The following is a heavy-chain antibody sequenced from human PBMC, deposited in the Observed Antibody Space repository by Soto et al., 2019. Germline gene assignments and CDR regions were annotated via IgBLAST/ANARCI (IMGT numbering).Heavy chain of an antibody. D-gene: IGHD2-2*02. CDR2: IIPIFGTA. J-gene: IGHJ6*02. Sequence: ASVKVSCKASGGTFSSYAISWVRQAPGQGLEWMGGIIPIFGTANYAQKFQGRVTITADKSTSTAYMELSSLRSEDTAVYYCARVVVVPAAVLYYYGMDVWGQGTTVTVSS. CDR3: ARVVVVPAAVLYYYGMDV. CDR1: GGTFSSYA. V-gene: IGHV1-69*06.